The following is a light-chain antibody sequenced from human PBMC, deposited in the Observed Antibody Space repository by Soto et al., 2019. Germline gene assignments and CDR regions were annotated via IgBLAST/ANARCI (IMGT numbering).Light chain of an antibody. Sequence: DIQRTQSPSALSASVGERVTITCRASQNIKSFLNWYQQKPGKAPKLQIYATSSVQSGVPARFSGGRSGTDFSLSISILQPEDFANYYCQQTYVAPVTFGGGTKVEI. CDR1: QNIKSF. CDR3: QQTYVAPVT. CDR2: ATS. V-gene: IGKV1-39*01. J-gene: IGKJ4*01.